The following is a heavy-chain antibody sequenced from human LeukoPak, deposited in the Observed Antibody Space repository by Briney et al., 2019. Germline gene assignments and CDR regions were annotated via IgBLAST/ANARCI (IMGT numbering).Heavy chain of an antibody. V-gene: IGHV4-4*07. CDR2: IYSSGTT. J-gene: IGHJ6*03. CDR1: GGSISGYY. Sequence: PSETLSLTCSVSGGSISGYYWSWIRQPAGKGLEWMGRIYSSGTTNYNPSLKSRVTISIDKSKDQFSLNLSSVTAADTAVYYCARHNGFDRGYYYYMDVWGKGTTVTVSS. CDR3: ARHNGFDRGYYYYMDV. D-gene: IGHD3-9*01.